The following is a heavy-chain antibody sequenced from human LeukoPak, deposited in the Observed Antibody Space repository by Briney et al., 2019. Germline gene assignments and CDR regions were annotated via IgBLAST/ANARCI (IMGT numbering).Heavy chain of an antibody. Sequence: SETLSLTCTVSGGSISSYYWSWIRQPPGKGLEWIGYIYYSGSTNYNPSLKSRVTISVYTSKNQFSLKLSSVTAADTAVYYCARDVFIAAAGTNWFDRWGQGTLVTVSS. J-gene: IGHJ5*02. CDR3: ARDVFIAAAGTNWFDR. CDR2: IYYSGST. CDR1: GGSISSYY. V-gene: IGHV4-59*01. D-gene: IGHD6-13*01.